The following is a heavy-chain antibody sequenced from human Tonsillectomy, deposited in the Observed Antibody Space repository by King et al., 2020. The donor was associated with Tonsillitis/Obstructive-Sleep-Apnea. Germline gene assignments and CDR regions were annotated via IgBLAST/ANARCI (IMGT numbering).Heavy chain of an antibody. D-gene: IGHD1-20*01. J-gene: IGHJ4*02. CDR3: ARRHSVTVVPFDY. CDR1: GGSFSYYY. Sequence: VQLQQWGAGLLKPSETLSLTCAVYGGSFSYYYWSWIRQPPGKGLEWIGEINHSGSTNYNPSLKSRVTMSVDTSKNPFSLKLTSVTAADTAVYYCARRHSVTVVPFDYWGQGTLVTVSS. V-gene: IGHV4-34*01. CDR2: INHSGST.